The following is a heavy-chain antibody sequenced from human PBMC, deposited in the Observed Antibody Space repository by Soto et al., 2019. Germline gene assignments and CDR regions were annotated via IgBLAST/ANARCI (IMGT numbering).Heavy chain of an antibody. D-gene: IGHD4-17*01. CDR1: GFTFSSYS. V-gene: IGHV3-21*01. J-gene: IGHJ5*02. CDR2: ISSSSSYI. Sequence: EVQLVESGGGLVKPGGSLRLSCAASGFTFSSYSMNWVRQAPGKGLEWVSSISSSSSYIYYADSVKGRFTISRDNAKNSLYLQMNSLRAEDTAVYYCFVHDYGYYWFDPWGQGTLVTVSS. CDR3: FVHDYGYYWFDP.